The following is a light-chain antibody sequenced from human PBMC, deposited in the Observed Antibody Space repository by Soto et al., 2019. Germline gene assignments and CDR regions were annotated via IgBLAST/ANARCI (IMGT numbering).Light chain of an antibody. CDR2: EDN. Sequence: QSVLTQPASVSGSPGQSITISCTGTSSYVGSYNLVSWYQQHPGKAPKLIIYEDNKRPSGVSNRFSGSKSGNTASLTISGLQTEDEADYYCCSYADSSTYVFGTGTKVTV. J-gene: IGLJ1*01. CDR3: CSYADSSTYV. V-gene: IGLV2-23*01. CDR1: SSYVGSYNL.